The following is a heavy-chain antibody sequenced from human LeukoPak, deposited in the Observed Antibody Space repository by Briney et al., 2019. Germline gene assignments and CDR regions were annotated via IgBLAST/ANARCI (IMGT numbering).Heavy chain of an antibody. CDR2: IYYSGST. CDR1: GGSISSGGYY. D-gene: IGHD3-10*01. Sequence: KASETLSLTCTVSGGSISSGGYYWSWIRQHPGKGLEWIGYIYYSGSTYYNPSLKSRVTISVDTSKNQFSLKLSSVTAADTAVYYCARVPRGVKPIDYWGQGTLVTVSS. CDR3: ARVPRGVKPIDY. V-gene: IGHV4-31*03. J-gene: IGHJ4*02.